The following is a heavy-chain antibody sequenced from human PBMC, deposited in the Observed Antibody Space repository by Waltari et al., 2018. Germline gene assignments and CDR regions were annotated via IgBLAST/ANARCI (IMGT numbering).Heavy chain of an antibody. V-gene: IGHV1-2*07. Sequence: QVHLVQSGAEVRKPGASVKVSCKGSGYTFTGYYIQWLRQAPGKGLEWMGWIDPDTGGTKLAHKLQGRVTMTRDTSINTVYMELSSLGSDDTAVYYCARDLYDSRVPGDYFDYWGQGTLVTVSS. CDR1: GYTFTGYY. CDR3: ARDLYDSRVPGDYFDY. J-gene: IGHJ4*02. CDR2: IDPDTGGT. D-gene: IGHD3-16*01.